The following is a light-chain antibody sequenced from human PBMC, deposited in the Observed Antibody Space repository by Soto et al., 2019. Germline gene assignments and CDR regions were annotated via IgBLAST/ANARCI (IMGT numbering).Light chain of an antibody. CDR1: QTISSW. CDR3: QQYDNLPLT. J-gene: IGKJ4*01. V-gene: IGKV1-33*01. CDR2: AAS. Sequence: DILMTQSPSTLSASVGDTVAITCRASQTISSWVAWYQQKPGKAPKLLIYAASTLEAGVPSRFSGSGSGTDFTFTISGLQPEDVATYYCQQYDNLPLTFGGGTKVDIK.